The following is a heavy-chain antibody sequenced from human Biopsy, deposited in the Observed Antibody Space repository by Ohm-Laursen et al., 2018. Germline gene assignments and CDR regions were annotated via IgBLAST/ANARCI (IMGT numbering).Heavy chain of an antibody. CDR3: ARGDYFDSNGYFWFDP. V-gene: IGHV4-31*01. CDR1: GGSISSGGSY. CDR2: IFNSANT. Sequence: TLSLTWAVSGGSISSGGSYWSWIRQRSGKGLEWIGYIFNSANTYYNPSLKNLITISGDTSKNQFSLKLNSVTAADTAVYYCARGDYFDSNGYFWFDPWGQGTLVTVSS. D-gene: IGHD3-22*01. J-gene: IGHJ5*02.